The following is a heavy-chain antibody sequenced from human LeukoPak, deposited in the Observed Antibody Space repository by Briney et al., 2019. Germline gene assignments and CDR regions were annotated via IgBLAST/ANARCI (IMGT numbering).Heavy chain of an antibody. V-gene: IGHV2-5*01. CDR2: IYWNDDK. CDR1: GFSLSTSGVG. D-gene: IGHD3-10*01. CDR3: AHILWRGSGSSRYMDV. J-gene: IGHJ6*03. Sequence: SGPTLVNPTQTLTLTCTFSGFSLSTSGVGVGWIRQPPGKALEWLALIYWNDDKRYSPSLKSRLTITKDTSKNQVVLTMTNMDPVDTATYYCAHILWRGSGSSRYMDVWGKGTTVTVSS.